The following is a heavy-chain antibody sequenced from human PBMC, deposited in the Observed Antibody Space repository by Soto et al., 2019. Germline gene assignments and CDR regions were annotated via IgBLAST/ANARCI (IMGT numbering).Heavy chain of an antibody. CDR3: ARDGDCSGGSCYSPLTAWTDY. Sequence: LRLSCAASGFTFSSYSMNWVRQAPGKGLEWVSYISSSSSTIYYADSVKGRFTISRDNAKNSLYLQMNSLRDEDTAVYYCARDGDCSGGSCYSPLTAWTDYWGQGTLVTVSS. CDR2: ISSSSSTI. CDR1: GFTFSSYS. D-gene: IGHD2-15*01. V-gene: IGHV3-48*02. J-gene: IGHJ4*02.